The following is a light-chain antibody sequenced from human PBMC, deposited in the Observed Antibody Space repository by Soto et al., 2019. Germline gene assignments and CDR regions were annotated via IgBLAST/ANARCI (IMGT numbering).Light chain of an antibody. CDR3: QHRYTWPRT. J-gene: IGKJ2*01. V-gene: IGKV3-11*01. CDR1: QSVSRS. CDR2: DAS. Sequence: EIVLTQSPATLSLSPGERATLSCRASQSVSRSLVWYQQKPGQAPRLLIYDASNRATGIPARFSGSGSGTDVTLTISSREPEDFAVYYCQHRYTWPRTFGQGTKLEIK.